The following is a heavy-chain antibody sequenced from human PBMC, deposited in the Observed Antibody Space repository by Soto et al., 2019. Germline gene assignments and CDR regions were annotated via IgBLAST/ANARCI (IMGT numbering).Heavy chain of an antibody. V-gene: IGHV3-74*03. J-gene: IGHJ4*02. Sequence: PGGSLRLSCASSGFTFRSYWMHWVRQVPGKGLVWVSHIDSDGNSTTYADSVKGRFTISRDNAKNTVYLQMNSLRAEDTAVYYCVRDDVGVGIDYWGLGTLVTVSS. CDR2: IDSDGNST. CDR3: VRDDVGVGIDY. D-gene: IGHD1-26*01. CDR1: GFTFRSYW.